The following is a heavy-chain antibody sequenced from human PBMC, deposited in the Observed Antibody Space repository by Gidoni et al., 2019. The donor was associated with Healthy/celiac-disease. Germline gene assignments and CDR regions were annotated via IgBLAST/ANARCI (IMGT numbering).Heavy chain of an antibody. Sequence: QVQLVESVGGVVQPGRSLRRSCAASGFTFSSYVMHWVRQAPGQGLEWVAVRSYDGSNKDHADSVKGRFTISRDNSKNTLYLQMNSLRAEDTAVYYCARDYGDYGWFDVDYWGQGTLVTVSS. CDR2: RSYDGSNK. J-gene: IGHJ4*02. CDR3: ARDYGDYGWFDVDY. CDR1: GFTFSSYV. D-gene: IGHD4-17*01. V-gene: IGHV3-30-3*01.